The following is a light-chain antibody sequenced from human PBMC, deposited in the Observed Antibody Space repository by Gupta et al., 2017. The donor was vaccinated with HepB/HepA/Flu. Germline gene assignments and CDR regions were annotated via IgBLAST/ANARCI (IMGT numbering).Light chain of an antibody. CDR1: SSDVGCYHY. CDR2: DVS. V-gene: IGLV2-14*01. CDR3: RSYKGGGDWV. J-gene: IGLJ3*02. Sequence: QSALTHPSSVSRSPGQSITISCTGTSSDVGCYHYVSWYQQHPGKAPKLMIYDVSNRPSGASDRFSGSKSGNTAALTLSGVQAEDEAEYYCRSYKGGGDWVFGGGTKLTVL.